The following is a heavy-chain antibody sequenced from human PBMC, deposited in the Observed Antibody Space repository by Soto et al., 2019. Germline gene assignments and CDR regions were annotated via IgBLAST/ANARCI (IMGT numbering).Heavy chain of an antibody. D-gene: IGHD4-17*01. CDR1: GGSISSYY. Sequence: SETLSLTCTVSGGSISSYYWSWIRQPPGKGLEWIGYIYYSGSTNYNPSLKSRVTISVDTSKNQFSLKLSSVTAADTAVYYCARLPGEYGDYYYMDVWGKGTTVTVSS. CDR3: ARLPGEYGDYYYMDV. J-gene: IGHJ6*03. CDR2: IYYSGST. V-gene: IGHV4-59*08.